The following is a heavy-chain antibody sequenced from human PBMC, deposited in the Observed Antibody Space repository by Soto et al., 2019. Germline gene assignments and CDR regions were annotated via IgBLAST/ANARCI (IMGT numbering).Heavy chain of an antibody. J-gene: IGHJ4*02. D-gene: IGHD6-19*01. V-gene: IGHV1-46*01. CDR3: ARPPSSGYSSGYFDY. Sequence: GASVKVSCKASGYTFTGYYMHWVRQAPGQGLEWMGIINPSGGSTSYAQKFQGRVTMTRDTSTSTVYMELSSLRSEDTAVYYCARPPSSGYSSGYFDYWGQGTLVTVSS. CDR1: GYTFTGYY. CDR2: INPSGGST.